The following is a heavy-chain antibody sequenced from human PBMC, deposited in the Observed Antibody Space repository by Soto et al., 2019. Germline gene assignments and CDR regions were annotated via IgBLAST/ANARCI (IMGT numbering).Heavy chain of an antibody. CDR2: IYYSGST. V-gene: IGHV4-31*03. CDR1: GGSISSGGYY. J-gene: IGHJ4*02. CDR3: VRSSTSANYFDY. D-gene: IGHD2-2*01. Sequence: SETRSLTCTVSGGSISSGGYYWSWIRQHPGKGLEWIGYIYYSGSTYYNPSLKSRVTISVDTSKNQFSLKLSSVTAADTAVYCVRSSTSANYFDYWGQGTLVTVSS.